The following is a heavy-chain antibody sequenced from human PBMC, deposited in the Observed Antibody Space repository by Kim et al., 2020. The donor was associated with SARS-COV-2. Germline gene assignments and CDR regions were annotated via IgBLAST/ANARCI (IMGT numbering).Heavy chain of an antibody. CDR2: IDSAGET. Sequence: GGSLRLSCAASGFIFRSHDMHWVRQVSEKGLEWVATIDSAGETYYPDSVKGRFTISREDAKNSLYLQMNSLRAGDMAVYYCARTGGSGRYPVYGMDVWGQGTTVTVSS. J-gene: IGHJ6*02. CDR3: ARTGGSGRYPVYGMDV. D-gene: IGHD3-10*01. V-gene: IGHV3-13*04. CDR1: GFIFRSHD.